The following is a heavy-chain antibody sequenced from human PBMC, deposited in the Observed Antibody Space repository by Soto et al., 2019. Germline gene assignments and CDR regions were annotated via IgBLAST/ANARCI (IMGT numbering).Heavy chain of an antibody. CDR3: ARDVTNYSNYPYYYYMDV. V-gene: IGHV3-66*01. CDR1: GFTVSSNY. J-gene: IGHJ6*03. D-gene: IGHD4-4*01. CDR2: IYAGGNT. Sequence: GGSLRLSCAASGFTVSSNYMSWVHQAPGKGLEWVSVIYAGGNTYYADSVKGRFTISRDNSKNTLYLQMHSLRAEDTAVYYCARDVTNYSNYPYYYYMDVWGKGATVTVSS.